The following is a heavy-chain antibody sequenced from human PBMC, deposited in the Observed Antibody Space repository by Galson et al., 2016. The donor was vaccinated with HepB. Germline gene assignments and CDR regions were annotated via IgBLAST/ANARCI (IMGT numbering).Heavy chain of an antibody. Sequence: SLRLSCAASAFTFTNYGMTWVRQAPGKGLEWVSAISGSGDKTYYADSMRGRFTNSRDNSKNMLYLEMNSLRGEDTAMYYCARDYVPGAWGQGVLVTVSS. CDR2: ISGSGDKT. D-gene: IGHD3-10*01. V-gene: IGHV3-23*01. CDR1: AFTFTNYG. J-gene: IGHJ5*02. CDR3: ARDYVPGA.